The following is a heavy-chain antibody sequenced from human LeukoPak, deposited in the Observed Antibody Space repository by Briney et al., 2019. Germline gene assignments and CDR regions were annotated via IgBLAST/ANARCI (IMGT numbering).Heavy chain of an antibody. Sequence: GRSLRLSCAASGFTFSSYGMHWVRQAPGKGLEWVAVIWYDGSNKYYADSVKGRFTISRDNSKNTLYLQMNSLRAEDTAVYYCARVADYGDYARYYYYYYGMDVWGQGTTVTVSS. CDR3: ARVADYGDYARYYYYYYGMDV. J-gene: IGHJ6*02. V-gene: IGHV3-33*01. D-gene: IGHD4-17*01. CDR1: GFTFSSYG. CDR2: IWYDGSNK.